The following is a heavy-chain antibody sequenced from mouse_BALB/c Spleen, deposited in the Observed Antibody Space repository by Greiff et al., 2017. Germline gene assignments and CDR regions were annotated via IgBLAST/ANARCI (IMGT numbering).Heavy chain of an antibody. CDR1: GFTFSSYG. CDR3: AREEYDYDDGYCDY. Sequence: EVMLVESGGDLVKPGGSLKLSCAASGFTFSSYGMSWVRQTPDKRLEWVATISSGGSYTYYPDSVKGRFTISRDNAKNTLYLQMSSLKSEDTAMYYCAREEYDYDDGYCDYWGQGTTLTVSS. CDR2: ISSGGSYT. D-gene: IGHD2-4*01. J-gene: IGHJ2*01. V-gene: IGHV5-6*02.